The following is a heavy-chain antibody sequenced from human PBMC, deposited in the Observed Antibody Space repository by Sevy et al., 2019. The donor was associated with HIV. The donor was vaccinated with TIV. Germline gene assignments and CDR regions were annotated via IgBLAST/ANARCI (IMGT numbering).Heavy chain of an antibody. D-gene: IGHD5-12*01. CDR2: ISSSGSTI. Sequence: GGSLRLSCAVSGFTFSEYYMSWIRQAPGKGLEWASYISSSGSTIYYAHSVKGRFTISRDNAKNSLYLQMNSLRAEDTAVYYCARGGVEMATYFDYWGQGTLVTVSS. V-gene: IGHV3-11*01. J-gene: IGHJ4*02. CDR1: GFTFSEYY. CDR3: ARGGVEMATYFDY.